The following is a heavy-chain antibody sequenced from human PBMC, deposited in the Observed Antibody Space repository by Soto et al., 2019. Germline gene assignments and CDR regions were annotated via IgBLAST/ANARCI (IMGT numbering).Heavy chain of an antibody. CDR1: GGSCDYFY. V-gene: IGHV4-34*01. J-gene: IGHJ6*02. CDR3: ARGQLVWYGDLTPYYRDMDV. CDR2: ISHDGGT. D-gene: IGHD3-10*01. Sequence: SETLSLTCAFYGGSCDYFYWSWVRQSPGKGLEWIGEISHDGGTNYSPSLASRISISADTSKNQFSLHLKSVTAADTGLYYCARGQLVWYGDLTPYYRDMDVWGQGTTVTVSS.